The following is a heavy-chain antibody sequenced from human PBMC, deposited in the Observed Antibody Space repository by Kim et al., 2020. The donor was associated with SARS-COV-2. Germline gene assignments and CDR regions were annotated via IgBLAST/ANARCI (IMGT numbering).Heavy chain of an antibody. V-gene: IGHV1-2*06. CDR3: GRVVRDYDVLTDFSSPYFDF. D-gene: IGHD3-9*01. J-gene: IGHJ4*02. CDR2: VNPNTGGT. CDR1: GYPFTGYY. Sequence: ASVKVSCKASGYPFTGYYLHWVRQAPGEGLEWMGRVNPNTGGTNYAQKFQGRVTMTRDTSVRTAYMELGSLTSDDTAVYYCGRVVRDYDVLTDFSSPYFDFWGQGALVTVPS.